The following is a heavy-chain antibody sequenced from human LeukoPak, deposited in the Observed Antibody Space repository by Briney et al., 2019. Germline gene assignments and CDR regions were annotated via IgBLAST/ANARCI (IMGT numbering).Heavy chain of an antibody. D-gene: IGHD2-15*01. CDR3: ASGGYCSGGSCYALDY. V-gene: IGHV4-61*05. Sequence: SETLSLTCTVSGGSISSSSYYWSWIRQPPGKGLEWIGYIYYSGSTNYNPSLKSRVTISVDTSKNQFSLKLSSVTAADTAVYYCASGGYCSGGSCYALDYWGQGTLVTVSS. CDR2: IYYSGST. CDR1: GGSISSSSYY. J-gene: IGHJ4*02.